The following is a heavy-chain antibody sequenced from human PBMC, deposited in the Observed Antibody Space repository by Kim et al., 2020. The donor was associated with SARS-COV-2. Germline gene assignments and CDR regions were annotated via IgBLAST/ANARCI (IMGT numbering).Heavy chain of an antibody. CDR3: ARDGWGAFDI. V-gene: IGHV4-59*01. CDR2: ST. D-gene: IGHD2-2*03. Sequence: STNYTPSLKSRVTISVDTSKNQFSLKLSSVTAADTAVYYCARDGWGAFDIWGQGTMVTVSS. J-gene: IGHJ3*02.